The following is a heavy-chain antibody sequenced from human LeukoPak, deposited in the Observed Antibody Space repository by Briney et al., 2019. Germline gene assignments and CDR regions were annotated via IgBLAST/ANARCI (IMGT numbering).Heavy chain of an antibody. Sequence: PGGSLGLTCAASGFIVNTCYMSWVRRAPGKGLEWVSVIYTGETTFYADSVKGRFAISRDNSKNTVYLQMNSLRADDTAVYYCTRDPPLTRGYGMDVWGQGTTVTVSS. J-gene: IGHJ6*02. CDR1: GFIVNTCY. CDR3: TRDPPLTRGYGMDV. D-gene: IGHD3-9*01. CDR2: IYTGETT. V-gene: IGHV3-66*01.